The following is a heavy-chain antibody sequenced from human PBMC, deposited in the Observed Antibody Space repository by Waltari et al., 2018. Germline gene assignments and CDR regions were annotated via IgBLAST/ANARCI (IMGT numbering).Heavy chain of an antibody. CDR1: GFTFSSYG. CDR2: IWYDGSNK. J-gene: IGHJ6*02. CDR3: AGVRYYYYGMDV. Sequence: QVQLVESGGGVVQPGRSLRLSCAASGFTFSSYGMHWVRQAPGKGLEWVAVIWYDGSNKYYADSVKGRFTISRDNSKNTLYLQMNSLRAEDTAVYYCAGVRYYYYGMDVWGQGTTVTVSS. V-gene: IGHV3-33*01.